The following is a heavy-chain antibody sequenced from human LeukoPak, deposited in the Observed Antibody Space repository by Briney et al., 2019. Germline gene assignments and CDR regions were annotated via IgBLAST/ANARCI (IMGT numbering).Heavy chain of an antibody. CDR2: IKQDGSEK. J-gene: IGHJ4*02. CDR1: GFTFSSYW. CDR3: GRFTRSGDSVY. D-gene: IGHD7-27*01. Sequence: GGSLRLSCAASGFTFSSYWMSWVRQAPGEGLEWVANIKQDGSEKQYVDSVKGRFAISRDNAENSLYLQMNSLKAEDTAVYYCGRFTRSGDSVYWGQGTLVTVSS. V-gene: IGHV3-7*04.